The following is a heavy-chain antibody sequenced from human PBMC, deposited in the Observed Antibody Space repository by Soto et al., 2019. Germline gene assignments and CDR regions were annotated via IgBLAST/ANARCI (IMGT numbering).Heavy chain of an antibody. D-gene: IGHD6-13*01. CDR2: ISAYNGNT. J-gene: IGHJ5*02. V-gene: IGHV1-18*01. CDR1: GYTFTSYG. Sequence: QVQLVQSGAEVKKRGASVKVSCKASGYTFTSYGISWVRQAPGQGLEWMGWISAYNGNTNYAQKLQGRVTMTTDTAPSTAYMELRSLRSDDTAVYYCARAGQQLTGVPDNWFDPWGQGTLVTVSS. CDR3: ARAGQQLTGVPDNWFDP.